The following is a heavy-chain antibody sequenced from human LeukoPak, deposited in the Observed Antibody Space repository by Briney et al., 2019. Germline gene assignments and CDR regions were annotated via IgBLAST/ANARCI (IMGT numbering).Heavy chain of an antibody. D-gene: IGHD3-9*01. Sequence: ASVKVSCKASGYTFNSYGIVWVRQAPGQGLEWMGWISAYNGNANYAQKFQDRVSLTTDTSTSTVHMELRSLSSDDTAVYYCAREGYYDILTGYSKSYYMDVWGKGTTVTISS. CDR3: AREGYYDILTGYSKSYYMDV. J-gene: IGHJ6*03. CDR1: GYTFNSYG. V-gene: IGHV1-18*01. CDR2: ISAYNGNA.